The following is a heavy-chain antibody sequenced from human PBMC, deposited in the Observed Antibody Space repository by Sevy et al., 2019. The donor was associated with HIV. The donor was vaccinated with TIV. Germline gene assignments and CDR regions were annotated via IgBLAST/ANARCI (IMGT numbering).Heavy chain of an antibody. CDR3: ARDLPHLLPWELSRGSDY. CDR1: GFSFSNYA. CDR2: ISYDGINK. Sequence: GGSLRLSCAASGFSFSNYAMHWVRQSPGKGLEWVAMISYDGINKDYADSVKGRFTRSRDNSKNTLFLQMNSLRAEDTALYYCARDLPHLLPWELSRGSDYWGQGTLVTVSS. D-gene: IGHD1-26*01. J-gene: IGHJ4*02. V-gene: IGHV3-30*04.